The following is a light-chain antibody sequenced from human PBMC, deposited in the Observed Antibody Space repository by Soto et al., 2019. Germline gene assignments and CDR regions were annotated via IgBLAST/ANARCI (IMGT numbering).Light chain of an antibody. CDR3: QHYNTYPLT. CDR1: PSISSW. V-gene: IGKV1-5*03. Sequence: DSQITQSPSTLSASVGDRVTITCRARPSISSWVAWYQQKPGQGPKLLIYKAYHLESGVPSRFSGSGSGTEFTLTISSLQPGDFATYYCQHYNTYPLTFGHGTQVDIK. CDR2: KAY. J-gene: IGKJ5*01.